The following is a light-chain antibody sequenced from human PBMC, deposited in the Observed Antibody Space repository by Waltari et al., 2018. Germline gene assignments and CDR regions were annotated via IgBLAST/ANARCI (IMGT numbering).Light chain of an antibody. J-gene: IGKJ4*01. CDR3: QQYNSYPLT. CDR2: QTS. CDR1: QSISSW. Sequence: DIQMIQSPSTMFASLGDRVTITCRASQSISSWLAWYQQKPGKAPKLLFYQTSTLDTGVPTRVSASGTGTEFTLTVSSLQPDDFANYYCQQYNSYPLTFGGGTNVEIK. V-gene: IGKV1-5*03.